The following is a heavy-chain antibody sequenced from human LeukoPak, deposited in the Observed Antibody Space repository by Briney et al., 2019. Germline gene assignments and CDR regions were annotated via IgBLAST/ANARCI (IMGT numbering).Heavy chain of an antibody. Sequence: ASVKVSCKASGYTFTSYYMHWVRQAPGQGLEWMGIINPSGGSTSYAQKFQGRVTMTRDTSTSTVYMELSSLRSEDTAVYYCARDSMSWFGELLSGYMDVWGKGTTVTISS. CDR2: INPSGGST. V-gene: IGHV1-46*01. J-gene: IGHJ6*03. CDR1: GYTFTSYY. D-gene: IGHD3-10*01. CDR3: ARDSMSWFGELLSGYMDV.